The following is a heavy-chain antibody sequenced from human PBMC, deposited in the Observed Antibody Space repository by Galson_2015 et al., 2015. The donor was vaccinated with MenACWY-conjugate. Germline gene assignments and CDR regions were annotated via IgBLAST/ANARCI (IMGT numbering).Heavy chain of an antibody. CDR2: MNQDGSEK. J-gene: IGHJ4*02. Sequence: SLRLSCAASGFTFSSNWMTWVRQAPGKGLEWVANMNQDGSEKYYVDSVKGRFTISRDNARDSLYLQMNSLRAEDTAVYYCPRDSSSSRSFDYWGQGTLVTVSS. D-gene: IGHD6-13*01. CDR3: PRDSSSSRSFDY. CDR1: GFTFSSNW. V-gene: IGHV3-7*01.